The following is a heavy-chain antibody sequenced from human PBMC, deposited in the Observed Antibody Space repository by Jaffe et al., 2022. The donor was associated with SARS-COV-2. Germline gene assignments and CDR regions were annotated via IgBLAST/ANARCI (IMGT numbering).Heavy chain of an antibody. D-gene: IGHD3-10*01. CDR2: LNPSGGST. Sequence: QVQLVQSGAEVKKPGASVKVSCKASGYTFTNYFIHWVRQAPGQGLKWMGILNPSGGSTLYAQNFQGRVTMTRDTSTTTVYMELSSLRSEDTAVYYCARAEPWDSGAFDIWGQGTMVTVSS. CDR1: GYTFTNYF. CDR3: ARAEPWDSGAFDI. V-gene: IGHV1-46*01. J-gene: IGHJ3*02.